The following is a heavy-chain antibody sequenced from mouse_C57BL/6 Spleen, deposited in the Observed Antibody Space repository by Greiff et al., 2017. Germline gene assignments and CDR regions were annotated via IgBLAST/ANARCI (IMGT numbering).Heavy chain of an antibody. CDR2: ISYDGSN. CDR1: GYSITSGYY. Sequence: EVQLQESGPGLVKPSQSLSLTCSVTGYSITSGYYWNWIRQFPGNKLEWMGYISYDGSNNYNPSLKNRISITRDTSKNQFFLKLNSVTTEDTATYYCARGIYYDPFDYWGQGTTLTVSS. CDR3: ARGIYYDPFDY. D-gene: IGHD2-4*01. J-gene: IGHJ2*01. V-gene: IGHV3-6*01.